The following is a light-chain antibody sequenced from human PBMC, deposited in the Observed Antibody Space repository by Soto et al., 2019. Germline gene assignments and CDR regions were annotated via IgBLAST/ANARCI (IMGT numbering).Light chain of an antibody. Sequence: QPVLTQPPSVSGAPGQRVTISCVGSSSNIGAGHDVHWYQQLPGTAPKLLIHSSNNGGVPGRFSGSKSGTSASLAIAGLQAEDEADYYCQSYDTILRTSLFGGGTKLTVL. CDR3: QSYDTILRTSL. V-gene: IGLV1-40*01. J-gene: IGLJ2*01. CDR2: SSN. CDR1: SSNIGAGHD.